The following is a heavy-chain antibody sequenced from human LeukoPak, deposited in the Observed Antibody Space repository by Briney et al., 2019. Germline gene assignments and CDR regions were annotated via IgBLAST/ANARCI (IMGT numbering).Heavy chain of an antibody. D-gene: IGHD3-22*01. J-gene: IGHJ4*02. CDR2: IKSKTDGGTT. CDR1: GFTFSSYA. V-gene: IGHV3-15*01. Sequence: PGGSLRLSCAASGFTFSSYAMSWVRQAPGKGLEWVGRIKSKTDGGTTDYAAPVKGRFTISRDDSKNTLYLQMNSLKTEDTAVYYCTTALYYYDSSGYYNGNIDYWGQGTLVTVSS. CDR3: TTALYYYDSSGYYNGNIDY.